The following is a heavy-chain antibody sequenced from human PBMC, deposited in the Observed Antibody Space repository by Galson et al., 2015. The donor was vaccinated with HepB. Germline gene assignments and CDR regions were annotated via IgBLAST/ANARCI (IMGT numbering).Heavy chain of an antibody. CDR3: ARDAHIITIFGPTRGGFDY. Sequence: SLRLSCAASEFTFSSYAMHWVRQAPGKGLEWVAVISYDGSNKYYADSVKGRFTISRDNSKNTRYLQMNSLRAEDTAVYYCARDAHIITIFGPTRGGFDYWGQGTLVTVSS. CDR2: ISYDGSNK. V-gene: IGHV3-30-3*01. CDR1: EFTFSSYA. J-gene: IGHJ4*02. D-gene: IGHD3-3*01.